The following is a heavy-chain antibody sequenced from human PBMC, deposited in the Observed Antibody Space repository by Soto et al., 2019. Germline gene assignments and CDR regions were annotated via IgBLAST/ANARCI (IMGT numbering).Heavy chain of an antibody. CDR1: GFTFTNTW. J-gene: IGHJ1*01. CDR2: IKSKTDDGTT. CDR3: TTARGTYGAEYFQH. D-gene: IGHD4-17*01. V-gene: IGHV3-15*01. Sequence: GGSLRLSCVASGFTFTNTWMSWVRQAPGKGLEWVGRIKSKTDDGTTNYAAPVKGRFTISRDDSKNTLYLEVNSLKTEDTAVYYCTTARGTYGAEYFQHWGPGTLVTVSS.